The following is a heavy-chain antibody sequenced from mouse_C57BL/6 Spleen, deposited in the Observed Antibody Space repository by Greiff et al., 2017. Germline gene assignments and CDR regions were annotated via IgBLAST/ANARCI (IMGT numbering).Heavy chain of an antibody. CDR3: ARLPNYFDY. J-gene: IGHJ2*01. D-gene: IGHD5-5*01. V-gene: IGHV5-4*01. CDR1: GFTFSSYA. Sequence: EVQRVESGGGLVKPGGSLKLSCAASGFTFSSYAMSWVRQTPEKRLEWVATISDGGSYTYYPDNVKGRFTISRDNAKNNLYLQMSHLKSEDTAMYYCARLPNYFDYWGQGTTLTVSS. CDR2: ISDGGSYT.